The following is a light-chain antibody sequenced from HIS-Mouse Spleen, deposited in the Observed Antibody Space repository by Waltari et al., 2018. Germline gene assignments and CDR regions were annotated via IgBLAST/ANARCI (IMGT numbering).Light chain of an antibody. CDR3: QSYDSSNLV. V-gene: IGLV6-57*04. CDR2: EDN. J-gene: IGLJ3*02. CDR1: SGSIASNY. Sequence: NFMLTQPHSVSDSPGKTVTISCTRSSGSIASNYVQWYQQRPGSAPTTLIYEDNQRPSGVPDRFSGSIDSSSNSASLTISGLKTEDEADYYCQSYDSSNLVFGGGTKLTVL.